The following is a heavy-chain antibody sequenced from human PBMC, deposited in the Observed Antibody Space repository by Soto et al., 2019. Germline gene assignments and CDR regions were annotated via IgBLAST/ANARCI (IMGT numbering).Heavy chain of an antibody. J-gene: IGHJ4*02. CDR2: IYHSGST. D-gene: IGHD6-19*01. CDR3: ARRPQWLPIAGGAEIDY. V-gene: IGHV4-4*02. Sequence: SETLSLTCAVSGGSISSSNWWSWVRQPPGKGLEWIGEIYHSGSTNYNPSLKSRVTISVDKSKNQFSLKLSSVTAADTAVYYCARRPQWLPIAGGAEIDYWGQGTLVTVSS. CDR1: GGSISSSNW.